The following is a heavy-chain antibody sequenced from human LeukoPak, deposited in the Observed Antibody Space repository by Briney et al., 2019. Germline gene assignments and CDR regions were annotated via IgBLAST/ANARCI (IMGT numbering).Heavy chain of an antibody. J-gene: IGHJ4*02. V-gene: IGHV1-8*01. CDR1: GYTFTTYD. CDR2: MNPNSGNT. Sequence: ASVKVSCKASGYTFTTYDINWVRQATGQGLEWMAWMNPNSGNTGYAQKFQGRVTMTRNTSISTAYMELSGLRSEDTAVYYCARVAGNCGGDCYRLVYWGQGTLVTVAS. CDR3: ARVAGNCGGDCYRLVY. D-gene: IGHD2-21*01.